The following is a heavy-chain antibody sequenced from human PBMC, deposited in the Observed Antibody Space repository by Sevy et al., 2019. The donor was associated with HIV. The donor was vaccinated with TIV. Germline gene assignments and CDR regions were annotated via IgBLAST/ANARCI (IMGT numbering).Heavy chain of an antibody. CDR3: AKDVGISSQLVYYFDN. J-gene: IGHJ4*02. CDR2: IGCSATNK. CDR1: GFTFSSYV. V-gene: IGHV3-23*01. D-gene: IGHD3-3*02. Sequence: GGSLRLSCAASGFTFSSYVMSWVRQAPGKGLEWVSVIGCSATNKYYADSGKGRFPISRDNSKNTLYLQMNSLRAEDTAVSYCAKDVGISSQLVYYFDNWGQGTLVTVSS.